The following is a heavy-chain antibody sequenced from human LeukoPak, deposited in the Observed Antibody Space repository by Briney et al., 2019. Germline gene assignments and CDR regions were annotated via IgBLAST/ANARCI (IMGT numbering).Heavy chain of an antibody. CDR2: ISYSGST. V-gene: IGHV4-59*01. J-gene: IGHJ4*02. Sequence: SETLSLTCTVSGDSISSYHCSWIRQPPGKGLEWIGYISYSGSTNYSPSLKSRVTISVDTSKNQFSLKLSSVTAADTAVYYCARVGRGDHTWGSYYYDHWGQGTLVTVSS. CDR1: GDSISSYH. CDR3: ARVGRGDHTWGSYYYDH. D-gene: IGHD3-16*01.